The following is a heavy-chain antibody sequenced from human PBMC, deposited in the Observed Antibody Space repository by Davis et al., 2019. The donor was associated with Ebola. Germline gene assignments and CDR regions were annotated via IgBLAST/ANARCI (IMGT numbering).Heavy chain of an antibody. D-gene: IGHD2/OR15-2a*01. J-gene: IGHJ4*02. CDR1: GYSFNTYW. Sequence: GESLKISCKGSGYSFNTYWIAWVRQMPGKGLEWMGIIYPRDSDIRYRPSFEGQVTISVDRSSSTAYLQWSSLKASDSAMYYCARQEALYGSIDYWGQGTLVTVSS. V-gene: IGHV5-51*01. CDR3: ARQEALYGSIDY. CDR2: IYPRDSDI.